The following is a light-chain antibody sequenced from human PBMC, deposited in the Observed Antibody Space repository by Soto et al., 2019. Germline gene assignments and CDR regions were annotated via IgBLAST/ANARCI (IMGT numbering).Light chain of an antibody. V-gene: IGLV1-40*01. CDR1: TPTIGEGYD. CDR3: QSYDSSLSGYV. J-gene: IGLJ1*01. Sequence: QSVLTQPPSVSGAPGRRFTISAPGDTPTIGEGYDVHWYQQFPGTAPKLLIYGNSNRPSGVPDRFSGSKSGTSASLAITGLQAEDEADYYCQSYDSSLSGYVFGTGTKLTVL. CDR2: GNS.